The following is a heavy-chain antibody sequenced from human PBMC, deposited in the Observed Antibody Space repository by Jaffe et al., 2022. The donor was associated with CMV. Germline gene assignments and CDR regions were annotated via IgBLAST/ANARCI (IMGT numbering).Heavy chain of an antibody. CDR3: ARDYYDSSGYYLTYYFDY. J-gene: IGHJ4*02. CDR2: IYSGGST. Sequence: EVQLVESGGGLVQPGGSLRLSCAASGFTVSSNYMSWVRQAPGKGLEWVSVIYSGGSTYYADSVKGRFTISRDNSKNTLYLQMNSLRAEDTAVYYCARDYYDSSGYYLTYYFDYWGQGTLVTVSS. CDR1: GFTVSSNY. V-gene: IGHV3-66*01. D-gene: IGHD3-22*01.